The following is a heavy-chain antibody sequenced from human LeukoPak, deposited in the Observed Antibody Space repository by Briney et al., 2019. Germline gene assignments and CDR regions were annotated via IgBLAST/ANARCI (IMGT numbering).Heavy chain of an antibody. CDR3: ARDTTYYYDSSGYHPFDY. Sequence: GGSLRLSCAASGFTFSSYSMNWVRQAPGKGLEWVSSISSSSSYIYYADSVKGRFTISRDNAKNSLYLQMNSLRAEDTAVYYCARDTTYYYDSSGYHPFDYWGQGTLVTVSS. J-gene: IGHJ4*02. V-gene: IGHV3-21*01. CDR2: ISSSSSYI. CDR1: GFTFSSYS. D-gene: IGHD3-22*01.